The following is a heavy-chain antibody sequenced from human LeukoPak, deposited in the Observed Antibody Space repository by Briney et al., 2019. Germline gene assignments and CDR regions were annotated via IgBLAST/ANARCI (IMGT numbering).Heavy chain of an antibody. CDR2: IKSKTDGGTT. Sequence: GGSLRLSCAASGFTFSNAWMSWVRQAPGKGLEWVGRIKSKTDGGTTDYAAPVKGRFTISRDDSKNTLYLQMNSLKTEDTAVYYCTTGNYYDSSGYYSHFDYWGQGTLVTVSS. J-gene: IGHJ4*02. CDR3: TTGNYYDSSGYYSHFDY. D-gene: IGHD3-22*01. CDR1: GFTFSNAW. V-gene: IGHV3-15*01.